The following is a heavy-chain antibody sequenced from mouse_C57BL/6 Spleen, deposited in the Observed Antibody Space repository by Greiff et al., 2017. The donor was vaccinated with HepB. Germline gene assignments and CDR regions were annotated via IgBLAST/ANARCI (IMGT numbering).Heavy chain of an antibody. CDR3: TRHYCGRSLYYFDY. CDR1: GYTFTDYE. V-gene: IGHV1-15*01. CDR2: IDPETGGT. Sequence: VQLQQSGAELVRPGASVTLSCKASGYTFTDYEMHWVKQTPVHGLEWIGAIDPETGGTAYNQKFKGKAILTADKSSSTAYMELRSLTSEDSAVYYCTRHYCGRSLYYFDYWGQGTTLTVSS. D-gene: IGHD1-1*01. J-gene: IGHJ2*01.